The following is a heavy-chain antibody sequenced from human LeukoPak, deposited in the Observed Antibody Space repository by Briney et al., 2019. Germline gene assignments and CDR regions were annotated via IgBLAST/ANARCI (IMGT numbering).Heavy chain of an antibody. CDR2: IYYSGST. J-gene: IGHJ4*02. D-gene: IGHD3-22*01. Sequence: SETLSLTCTVSGGSISSSSYYWGWIRQPPGKGLEWIGSIYYSGSTYYNPSLKSRVTISVDTSKNQFSLKLSSATAADTAVYYCARTYYYDSSGPVDYWGQGTLVTVPS. CDR3: ARTYYYDSSGPVDY. V-gene: IGHV4-39*07. CDR1: GGSISSSSYY.